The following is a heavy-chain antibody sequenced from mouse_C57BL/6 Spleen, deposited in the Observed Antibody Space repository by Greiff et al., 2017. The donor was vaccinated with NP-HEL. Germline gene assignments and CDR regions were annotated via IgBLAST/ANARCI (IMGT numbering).Heavy chain of an antibody. J-gene: IGHJ4*01. Sequence: EVKLMESGGGLVQPKGSLKLSCAASGFSFNTYAMNWVRQAPGKGLEWVARIRSKSNNYATYYADSVKDRFTISRDDSESMLYLQMNNLKTEDAAMYYCVRRGTGTKGYYYAMDYWGQGTSVTVSS. V-gene: IGHV10-1*01. CDR1: GFSFNTYA. CDR2: IRSKSNNYAT. CDR3: VRRGTGTKGYYYAMDY. D-gene: IGHD4-1*01.